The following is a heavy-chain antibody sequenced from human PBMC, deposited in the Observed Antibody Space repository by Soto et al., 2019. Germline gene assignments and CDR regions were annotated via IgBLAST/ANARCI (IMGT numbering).Heavy chain of an antibody. V-gene: IGHV1-2*02. D-gene: IGHD3-16*01. CDR3: ARDRMITFGGVIGPRGMDV. Sequence: ASVKVSCKASGYTFTGYYMHWVRQAPGQGLEWMGWINPNSGGTNYAQKFQGRVTMTRDTSISTAYMELSRLRSDDTAVYYCARDRMITFGGVIGPRGMDVWGQGTLVTV. CDR2: INPNSGGT. CDR1: GYTFTGYY. J-gene: IGHJ6*02.